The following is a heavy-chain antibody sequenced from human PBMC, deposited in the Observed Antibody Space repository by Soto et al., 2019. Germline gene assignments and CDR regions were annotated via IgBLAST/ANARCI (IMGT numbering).Heavy chain of an antibody. CDR1: GGSISSSNW. V-gene: IGHV4-4*02. D-gene: IGHD3-22*01. CDR3: ARGGSSGYYPWFDY. CDR2: IYHSGST. Sequence: SETLSLTCAVSGGSISSSNWWSWVRQPPGKGLEWIGEIYHSGSTNYNPSLKSRVTISVDKSKNQFSLKLSSVTAADTAVYYCARGGSSGYYPWFDYWGQGTLVTVSS. J-gene: IGHJ4*02.